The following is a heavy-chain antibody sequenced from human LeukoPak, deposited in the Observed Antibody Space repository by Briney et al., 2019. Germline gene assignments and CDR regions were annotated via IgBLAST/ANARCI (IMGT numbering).Heavy chain of an antibody. D-gene: IGHD6-13*01. V-gene: IGHV3-9*01. CDR2: ISWNSGSI. CDR3: AREQQLSYFDY. CDR1: GFTFDDYA. Sequence: GGSLRLSCAASGFTFDDYAMHWVRQAPGKGLEWVSGISWNSGSIGYADSVKGRFTISRDNAKNSLYLQMTGLRAEDTAVYYCAREQQLSYFDYWGQGTLVTVSS. J-gene: IGHJ4*02.